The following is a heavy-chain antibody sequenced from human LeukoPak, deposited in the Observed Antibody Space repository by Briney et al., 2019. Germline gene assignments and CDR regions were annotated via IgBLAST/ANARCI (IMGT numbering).Heavy chain of an antibody. Sequence: GGSLRLSCAASRFTFSSYSMNWVRQAPGKGLEWVSSISSSSSYIYYADSVKGRFTISRDNAKNSLYLQMNSLRAEDTAVYYCAKGSIVGATSYYYMDVWGKGTTVTISS. V-gene: IGHV3-21*04. D-gene: IGHD1-26*01. CDR3: AKGSIVGATSYYYMDV. CDR1: RFTFSSYS. CDR2: ISSSSSYI. J-gene: IGHJ6*03.